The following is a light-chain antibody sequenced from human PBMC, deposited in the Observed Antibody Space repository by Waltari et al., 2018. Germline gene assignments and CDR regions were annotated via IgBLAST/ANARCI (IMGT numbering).Light chain of an antibody. CDR1: QSLLHSNGNTF. Sequence: DIVMTHSPLSLPITPGQPASMTFRSSQSLLHSNGNTFLSWFLQKPGQAPRRLIYKVSNRDSGVPDRFSGSGAGTDFTLKISRVEAEDVGVYYCMQGTQFPWTFGQGTKVEIK. V-gene: IGKV2-30*02. J-gene: IGKJ1*01. CDR3: MQGTQFPWT. CDR2: KVS.